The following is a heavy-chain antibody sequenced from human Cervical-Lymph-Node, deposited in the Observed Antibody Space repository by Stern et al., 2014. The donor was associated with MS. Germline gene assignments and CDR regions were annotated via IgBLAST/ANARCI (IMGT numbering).Heavy chain of an antibody. CDR1: GLTFRDYP. CDR3: TSDSSSWYDF. J-gene: IGHJ5*01. D-gene: IGHD2-2*01. CDR2: IRTTAYGGAT. V-gene: IGHV3-49*05. Sequence: EVQLVESGGGFVKPGRSLRLSCTASGLTFRDYPISWFRQAPGTGLEWVGFIRTTAYGGATQYAASVEGRFSISRDDSKNIAYLQMNSLKTEDTALYFCTSDSSSWYDFWGQGTQVTVSA.